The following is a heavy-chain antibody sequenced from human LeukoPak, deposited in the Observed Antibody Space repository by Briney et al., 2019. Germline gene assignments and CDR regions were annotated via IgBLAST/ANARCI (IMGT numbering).Heavy chain of an antibody. J-gene: IGHJ3*02. CDR3: ARGREGSILTLAFDI. D-gene: IGHD1-26*01. V-gene: IGHV3-21*01. Sequence: GGSLRLSCAASGFTFSSYTMNWVRQAPGKGLEWVSSISSSSSYIYYADSVKGRFTISRHSAKNSLYLQMNSLRAEDTAVYYCARGREGSILTLAFDIWGQGTMVTVSS. CDR1: GFTFSSYT. CDR2: ISSSSSYI.